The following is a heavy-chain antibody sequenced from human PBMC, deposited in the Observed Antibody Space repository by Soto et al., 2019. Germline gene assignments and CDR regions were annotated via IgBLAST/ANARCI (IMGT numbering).Heavy chain of an antibody. CDR1: GFTFSSYA. V-gene: IGHV3-23*01. D-gene: IGHD1-26*01. Sequence: GGSLRLSCAASGFTFSSYAMSWVRQAPGKGLEWVSAISGSGSSTYYADSVKGRFTISRDNSKNTLYLQMNSLRAEDTAVYYCTGEIPPDYYYGRDVWGQGTTVTVSS. CDR2: ISGSGSST. CDR3: TGEIPPDYYYGRDV. J-gene: IGHJ6*02.